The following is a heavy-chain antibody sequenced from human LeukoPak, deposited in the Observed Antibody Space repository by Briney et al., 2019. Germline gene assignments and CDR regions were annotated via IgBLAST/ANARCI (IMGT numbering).Heavy chain of an antibody. Sequence: SETLSLTCTVSGGSISSNNYFWGWIRQPPGKGLEWIGSIYYSGTTYYNPSLKSRVTISVDTSKNQFFLKLSSVTAADTAVYYCARDFFFRDFWSGQTPWGQGTLVTVSS. CDR3: ARDFFFRDFWSGQTP. CDR1: GGSISSNNYF. D-gene: IGHD3-3*01. J-gene: IGHJ4*02. CDR2: IYYSGTT. V-gene: IGHV4-39*02.